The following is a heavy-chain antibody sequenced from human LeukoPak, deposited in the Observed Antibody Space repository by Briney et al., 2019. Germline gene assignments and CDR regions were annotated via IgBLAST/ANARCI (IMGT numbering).Heavy chain of an antibody. Sequence: AGGSLRLSCAASGFTFSSYAMSWVRQAPGMGLEWVSGISGSGGSTYYADSMKGRFTISRDNSKNTLYLQMNSLRAEDTAVYYCAKAERYCSGGSCYPSFDSWGQGTLVTVSS. J-gene: IGHJ4*02. D-gene: IGHD2-15*01. CDR1: GFTFSSYA. V-gene: IGHV3-23*01. CDR3: AKAERYCSGGSCYPSFDS. CDR2: ISGSGGST.